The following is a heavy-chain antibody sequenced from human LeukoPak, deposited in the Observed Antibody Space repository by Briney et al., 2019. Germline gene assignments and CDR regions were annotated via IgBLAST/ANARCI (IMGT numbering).Heavy chain of an antibody. D-gene: IGHD2-15*01. Sequence: PGGSLRLSCAASGFTFSSYSMNWVRQAPGKGLEWVSSISSSSSYIYYADSVKGRFTISRGNAKNSLYLQMNSLRAEDTAVYYCAREPQGYCSGGSCYVYWGQGTLVTVSS. CDR2: ISSSSSYI. V-gene: IGHV3-21*01. CDR3: AREPQGYCSGGSCYVY. J-gene: IGHJ4*02. CDR1: GFTFSSYS.